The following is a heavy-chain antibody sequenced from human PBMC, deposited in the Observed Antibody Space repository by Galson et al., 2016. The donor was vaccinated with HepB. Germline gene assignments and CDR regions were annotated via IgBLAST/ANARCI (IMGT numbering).Heavy chain of an antibody. J-gene: IGHJ4*02. Sequence: SLRLSCAASGFTFSGFGMHWVRQAPGKGLEWVAVIWYDGSKKYYADSAKGRFTISRDNSKNTLYLQMNSLRAEDTAVYYCARVGPPHYGADYWGQGTLVTVSS. V-gene: IGHV3-33*01. CDR2: IWYDGSKK. CDR3: ARVGPPHYGADY. D-gene: IGHD4-17*01. CDR1: GFTFSGFG.